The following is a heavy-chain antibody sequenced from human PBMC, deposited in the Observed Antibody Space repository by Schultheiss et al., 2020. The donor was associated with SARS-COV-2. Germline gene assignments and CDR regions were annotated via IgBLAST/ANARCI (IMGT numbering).Heavy chain of an antibody. D-gene: IGHD3-10*01. CDR1: GITLGDYV. CDR2: IHNTGAII. V-gene: IGHV3-11*04. J-gene: IGHJ4*02. Sequence: GGSLRLSCTASGITLGDYVMTWVRQAPGKGLEWVSYIHNTGAIIYYADAVKGRFTISRDNAKNSLYLQMNSLRAEDTAVYYCARARGKGRYYFDYWGQGTLVTVSS. CDR3: ARARGKGRYYFDY.